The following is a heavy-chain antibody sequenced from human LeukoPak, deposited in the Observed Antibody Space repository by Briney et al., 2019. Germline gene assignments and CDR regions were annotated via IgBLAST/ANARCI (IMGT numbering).Heavy chain of an antibody. CDR2: ITASGDST. CDR3: ARDRGYSYGFARDY. Sequence: PGGSLRLSCAGSGFPFSSYPISWVRQPPGKGLEWVSAITASGDSTYSADSVKGRFTISRDKSKNTLYLQMNSLRAEDTAVYYCARDRGYSYGFARDYWGQGTLVTVSS. V-gene: IGHV3-23*01. CDR1: GFPFSSYP. D-gene: IGHD5-18*01. J-gene: IGHJ4*02.